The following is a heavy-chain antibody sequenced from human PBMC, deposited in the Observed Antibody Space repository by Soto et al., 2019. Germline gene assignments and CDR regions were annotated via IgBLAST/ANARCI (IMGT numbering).Heavy chain of an antibody. CDR2: IVVGSGNT. J-gene: IGHJ6*02. CDR1: GFTITSSA. CDR3: AADPTVTLSVVSGMDV. D-gene: IGHD4-4*01. Sequence: SVKVSCNASGFTITSSAVQRVRQARGQRLEWIGWIVVGSGNTNYAQKFQERVTITRDMSTSTAYMELSSLRSEDTAVYYCAADPTVTLSVVSGMDVWGQGTTVTVSS. V-gene: IGHV1-58*01.